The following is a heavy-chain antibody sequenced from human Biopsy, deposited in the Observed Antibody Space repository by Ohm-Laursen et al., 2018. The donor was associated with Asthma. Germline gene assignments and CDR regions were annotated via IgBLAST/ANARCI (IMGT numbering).Heavy chain of an antibody. Sequence: SVKVSCKSLGGTFNTYVIGWARQAPGQGIGWMGGINSVFVNKTYPQKFQDRVTITADDSTSTVYMELSILRSEDTAVNYCARKAGSCISRTCYSLDFWGQGTLVTVSS. V-gene: IGHV1-69*13. CDR3: ARKAGSCISRTCYSLDF. CDR2: INSVFVNK. J-gene: IGHJ4*02. D-gene: IGHD2-2*01. CDR1: GGTFNTYV.